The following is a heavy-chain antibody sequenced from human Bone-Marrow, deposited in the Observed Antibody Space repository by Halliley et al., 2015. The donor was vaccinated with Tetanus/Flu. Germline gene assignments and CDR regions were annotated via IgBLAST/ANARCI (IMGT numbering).Heavy chain of an antibody. J-gene: IGHJ3*02. CDR3: SRVRDGDYFRARDAFDI. D-gene: IGHD4-17*01. Sequence: IIFPGDSDPRYTPSFQGQVTMSADKSINTAYLQWSSLKASDTAMYYCSRVRDGDYFRARDAFDIWGQGTMITVSS. V-gene: IGHV5-51*01. CDR2: IFPGDSDP.